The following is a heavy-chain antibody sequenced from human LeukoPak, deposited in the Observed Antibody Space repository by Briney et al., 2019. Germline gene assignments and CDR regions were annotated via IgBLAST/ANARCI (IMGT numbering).Heavy chain of an antibody. Sequence: SVKVSCKTSGGIFTNYIIFWVRQAPGQGLEWMGTLIPIIGIPNYAQKFQGRVTITADKSTTTAFMELSGLTSEDTAVYYCSSRPEEAAPDYWGQGTLVTVSA. CDR1: GGIFTNYI. J-gene: IGHJ4*02. V-gene: IGHV1-69*02. D-gene: IGHD1-14*01. CDR2: LIPIIGIP. CDR3: SSRPEEAAPDY.